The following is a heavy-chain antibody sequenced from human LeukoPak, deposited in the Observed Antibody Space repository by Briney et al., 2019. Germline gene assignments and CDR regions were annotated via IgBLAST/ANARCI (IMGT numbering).Heavy chain of an antibody. D-gene: IGHD2-2*01. CDR3: AREVVVPAADYYYYYYYMDV. Sequence: GASVKVSCTASGYTFTSYGISWVRQAPGQGLEWMGWISAYNGNTNYAQKLQGRVTMTTDTSTSTAYMELRSLRSDDTAVYYCAREVVVPAADYYYYYYYMDVWGKGTTVTISS. J-gene: IGHJ6*03. CDR2: ISAYNGNT. CDR1: GYTFTSYG. V-gene: IGHV1-18*01.